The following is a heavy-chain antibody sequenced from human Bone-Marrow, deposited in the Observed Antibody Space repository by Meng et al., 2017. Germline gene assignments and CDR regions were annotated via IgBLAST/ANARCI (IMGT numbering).Heavy chain of an antibody. J-gene: IGHJ4*02. Sequence: QVQLQELGPGLVQPSQTLSLTCTVSGGSISSGGYYWSWIRQHPGKGLEWIGYIYYSGSTYYNPSLKSLVTISVDTSKNQFSLKLSSVTAADTAVYYCAREASPEYYFDYWGQGTLVTVSS. V-gene: IGHV4-31*01. CDR2: IYYSGST. CDR3: AREASPEYYFDY. CDR1: GGSISSGGYY. D-gene: IGHD1-14*01.